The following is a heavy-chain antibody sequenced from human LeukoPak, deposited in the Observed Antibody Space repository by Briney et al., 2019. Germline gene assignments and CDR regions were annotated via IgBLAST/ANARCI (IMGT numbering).Heavy chain of an antibody. Sequence: ASVKVSCKASGGTFSSYAISWVRQAPGQGLEWMGWMNPNSGNTGYAQKFQGRVTMTRNTSISTAYMELSSLRSEDTAVYYCTRSPFDYWGQGTLVTVSS. CDR2: MNPNSGNT. V-gene: IGHV1-8*02. J-gene: IGHJ4*02. CDR1: GGTFSSYA. CDR3: TRSPFDY.